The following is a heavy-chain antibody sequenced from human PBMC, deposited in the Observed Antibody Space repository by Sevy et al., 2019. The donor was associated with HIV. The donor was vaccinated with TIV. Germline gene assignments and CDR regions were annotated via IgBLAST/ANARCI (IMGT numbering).Heavy chain of an antibody. D-gene: IGHD6-13*01. Sequence: GGSLRFSCAASGFTFSSYWMHWVRQAPGKGLVWVSRANSDGSSTSYADSVKGRFTISRDNAKNTLYLQMNSLRAEDTAVYYCARGAAAGTFDYWGQGTLVTVSS. V-gene: IGHV3-74*01. J-gene: IGHJ4*02. CDR2: ANSDGSST. CDR3: ARGAAAGTFDY. CDR1: GFTFSSYW.